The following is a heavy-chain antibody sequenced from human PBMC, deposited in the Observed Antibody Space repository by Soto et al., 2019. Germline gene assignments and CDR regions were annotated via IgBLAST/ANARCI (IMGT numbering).Heavy chain of an antibody. V-gene: IGHV3-30-3*01. CDR3: ARDGSLGSGTHYTSPDYFDY. CDR1: GFTFSDYA. D-gene: IGHD3-10*01. CDR2: ISYDGSNK. J-gene: IGHJ4*02. Sequence: QVQLVESGGGVVQPGRSLRLSCAASGFTFSDYAMHWVRQAPGKGLEWVAIISYDGSNKYYADSVKGRFTISRDNSKNALYLRMNGLRAEDTAVYYCARDGSLGSGTHYTSPDYFDYWGQGTLVTVSS.